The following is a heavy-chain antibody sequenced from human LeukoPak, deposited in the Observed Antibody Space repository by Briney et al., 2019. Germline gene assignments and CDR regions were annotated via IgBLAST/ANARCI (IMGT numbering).Heavy chain of an antibody. Sequence: PSETLSLTCTVSGGSISSSSYYWGWIRQPPGKGLEWIGSIYYSGSTYCNPSLKSRVTISVDTSKNQFSLKLSSVTVADTAVYYCARQAITMIVGGVFDYWGQGTLVTVSS. CDR1: GGSISSSSYY. CDR2: IYYSGST. D-gene: IGHD3-22*01. CDR3: ARQAITMIVGGVFDY. J-gene: IGHJ4*02. V-gene: IGHV4-39*01.